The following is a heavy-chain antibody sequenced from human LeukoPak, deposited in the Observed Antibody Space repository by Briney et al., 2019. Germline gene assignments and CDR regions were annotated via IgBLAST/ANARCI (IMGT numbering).Heavy chain of an antibody. D-gene: IGHD5-18*01. CDR1: GYTFTSYD. CDR2: MNPNSGNT. Sequence: ASVKVSCKASGYTFTSYDINCVRQATGQGLEWMGWMNPNSGNTGYAQKFQGRVTITRNTSISTAYMELSSLRSEDTAVYYCARRRSRSYGYFGYWGQGTLVTVSS. V-gene: IGHV1-8*03. CDR3: ARRRSRSYGYFGY. J-gene: IGHJ4*02.